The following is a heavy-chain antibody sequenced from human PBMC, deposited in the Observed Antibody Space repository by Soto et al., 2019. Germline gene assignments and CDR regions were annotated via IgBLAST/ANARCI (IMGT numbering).Heavy chain of an antibody. Sequence: EVQLLESGGGLVQPGGSLRLSCAAFGFTFSSYGMSWVRQAPGKGLEWISGLSDSGDKTYYADSVKGRFTISRDTSKNTLYLQMSSLRVEDTAVYYCAKDSGYDSTDWGQGTLVIVSS. CDR3: AKDSGYDSTD. CDR1: GFTFSSYG. J-gene: IGHJ4*02. V-gene: IGHV3-23*01. D-gene: IGHD3-22*01. CDR2: LSDSGDKT.